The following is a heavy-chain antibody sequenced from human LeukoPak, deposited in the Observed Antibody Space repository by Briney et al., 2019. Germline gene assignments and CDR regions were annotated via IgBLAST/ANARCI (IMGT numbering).Heavy chain of an antibody. CDR1: GYTFTSYD. D-gene: IGHD2-2*01. V-gene: IGHV1-8*01. CDR3: ARSYCSSTSCYLLNYYYYMDV. Sequence: ASVKVSCKASGYTFTSYDINWVRQATGQGLEWMGWMNPNNGNTGYAQKFQGRVTMTRNTSTSTAYMELSSLRSEDTAVYYCARSYCSSTSCYLLNYYYYMDVWGKGTTVTISS. J-gene: IGHJ6*03. CDR2: MNPNNGNT.